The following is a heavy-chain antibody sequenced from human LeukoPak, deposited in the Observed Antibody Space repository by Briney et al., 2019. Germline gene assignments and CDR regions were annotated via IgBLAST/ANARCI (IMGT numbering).Heavy chain of an antibody. D-gene: IGHD6-6*01. CDR2: IKQDGSEK. CDR1: GFTFSSYW. J-gene: IGHJ6*03. CDR3: AREGRYASATGLHDSSSPRDREYYYYMDV. V-gene: IGHV3-7*01. Sequence: GGSLRLSCAASGFTFSSYWMSWVRQAPGKGLEWVANIKQDGSEKYYVDSVKGRFTISRDNAKNSLYLQMNSLRAEDTAVYYCAREGRYASATGLHDSSSPRDREYYYYMDVWGKGTTVTVSS.